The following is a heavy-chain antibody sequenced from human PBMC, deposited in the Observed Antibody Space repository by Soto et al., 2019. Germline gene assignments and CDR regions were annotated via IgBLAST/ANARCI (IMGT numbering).Heavy chain of an antibody. J-gene: IGHJ5*02. V-gene: IGHV3-33*01. D-gene: IGHD4-17*01. CDR3: ARDPSHDYGDYYNWFDP. Sequence: QVQLVESGGGVVQPGRSLRLSCAASGFTFSSYGMHWVRQAPGKGLEWVAVIWYDGSNKYYADSVKGRFTISRDNSKNTLYLQMNSLRAEDTAVYYCARDPSHDYGDYYNWFDPWGQGTLVTVSS. CDR2: IWYDGSNK. CDR1: GFTFSSYG.